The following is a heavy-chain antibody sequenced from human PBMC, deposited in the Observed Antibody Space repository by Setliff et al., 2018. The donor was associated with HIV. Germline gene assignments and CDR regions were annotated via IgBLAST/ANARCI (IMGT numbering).Heavy chain of an antibody. J-gene: IGHJ3*02. CDR1: GVSITSYY. CDR3: ARWEAAQKAFDI. Sequence: SETLSLTCTVSGVSITSYYWNWIRQPPGKGLEWIGYGHSSGNTKQNPSLRSRVTISVDTSKNQLSLTLYSVSAADTAVYYCARWEAAQKAFDIWGHGTMVTVSS. D-gene: IGHD1-26*01. CDR2: GHSSGNT. V-gene: IGHV4-4*09.